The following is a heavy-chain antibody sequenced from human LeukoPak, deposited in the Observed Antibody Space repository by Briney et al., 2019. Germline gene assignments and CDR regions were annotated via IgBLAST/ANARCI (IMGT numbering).Heavy chain of an antibody. D-gene: IGHD3-22*01. CDR3: AKERYYDSSGYYRFDY. J-gene: IGHJ4*02. CDR1: GFTFSSYW. Sequence: GGSLRLSCAASGFTFSSYWMHWVRQAPGKGLVWVSRINSDGSSTSYADSVKGRFTISRDNAKNTPYLQMNSLRAEDTAVYYCAKERYYDSSGYYRFDYWGQGTLVTVSS. V-gene: IGHV3-74*01. CDR2: INSDGSST.